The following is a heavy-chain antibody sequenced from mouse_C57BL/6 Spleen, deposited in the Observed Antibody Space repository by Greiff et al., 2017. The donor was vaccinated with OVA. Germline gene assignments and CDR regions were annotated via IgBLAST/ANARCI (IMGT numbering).Heavy chain of an antibody. V-gene: IGHV2-2*01. Sequence: VQRVESGPGLVQPSQSLSITCTVSGFSLTSYGVHWVRQSPGKGLEWLGVIWSGGSTDYNAAFISRLSISKDNSKSQVFFKMNSLQADDTAIYYCARKGYYGSRGTMDYWGQGTSVTVSS. CDR2: IWSGGST. D-gene: IGHD1-1*01. CDR3: ARKGYYGSRGTMDY. CDR1: GFSLTSYG. J-gene: IGHJ4*01.